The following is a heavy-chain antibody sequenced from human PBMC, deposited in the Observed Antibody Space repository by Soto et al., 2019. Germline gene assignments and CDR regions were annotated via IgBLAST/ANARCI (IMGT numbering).Heavy chain of an antibody. Sequence: GGSLRLSCAASGFTFSSYAMSWVRQAPGKGLEWVSAISGSDGSTYYADSVKGRFTISRDNSMNTLYLQMNSLRAEDTAVYYCAKDRALLWFGENYYFDYWGQGTLVTVSS. CDR1: GFTFSSYA. V-gene: IGHV3-23*01. D-gene: IGHD3-10*01. CDR3: AKDRALLWFGENYYFDY. J-gene: IGHJ4*02. CDR2: ISGSDGST.